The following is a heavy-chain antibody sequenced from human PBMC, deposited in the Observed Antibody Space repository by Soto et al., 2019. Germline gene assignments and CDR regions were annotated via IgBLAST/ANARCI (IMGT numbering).Heavy chain of an antibody. D-gene: IGHD1-1*01. CDR1: GGTFSSYA. J-gene: IGHJ5*02. Sequence: QVQLVQSVSEVKKPGSSVKVSCKASGGTFSSYAISWVRQAPGQGLEWMGGIIPIFGTANYAQKFQGRVTITADESTSTAYMELSSLRSEDTAVYYCARTRTGTTWFDPWGQGTLVTVSS. CDR2: IIPIFGTA. V-gene: IGHV1-69*01. CDR3: ARTRTGTTWFDP.